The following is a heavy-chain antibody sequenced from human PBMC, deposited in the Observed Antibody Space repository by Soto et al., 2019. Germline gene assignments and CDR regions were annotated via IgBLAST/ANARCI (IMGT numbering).Heavy chain of an antibody. CDR3: ARLYSSGGYRLGPFDY. CDR2: ISSSSSTI. D-gene: IGHD6-19*01. Sequence: AASGFTFSSYSMNWVRQAPGKGLEWVSYISSSSSTIYYADSVKGRFTISRDNAKNSLYLQMNSLRDEDTAVYYCARLYSSGGYRLGPFDYWGQGTLVTVSS. V-gene: IGHV3-48*02. J-gene: IGHJ4*02. CDR1: GFTFSSYS.